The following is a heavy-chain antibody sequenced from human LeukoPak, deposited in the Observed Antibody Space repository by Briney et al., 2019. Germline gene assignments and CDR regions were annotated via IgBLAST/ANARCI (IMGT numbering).Heavy chain of an antibody. CDR3: AREARQYTGLYYYYMDV. J-gene: IGHJ6*03. Sequence: GGSLRLSCAASGFTFSSYWMSWVRQAPGKGLEWVANIKQDGSEKYYVDSVKGRFTISRDNAKNSLYLQMNSLRAEDTAVYYCAREARQYTGLYYYYMDVWGKGTTGTVSS. CDR1: GFTFSSYW. D-gene: IGHD6-6*01. V-gene: IGHV3-7*01. CDR2: IKQDGSEK.